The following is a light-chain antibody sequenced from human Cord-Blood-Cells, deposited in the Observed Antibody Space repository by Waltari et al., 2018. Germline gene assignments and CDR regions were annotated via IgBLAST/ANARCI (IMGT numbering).Light chain of an antibody. J-gene: IGKJ3*01. CDR3: QQYNNWPCT. CDR2: GAS. V-gene: IGKV3-15*01. Sequence: EIVLTQSPATLSVSPGERATLSCRASQSVSSNLAWYQQKPGQAPRLLIYGASTRAPGIPARFSGSGSGTEFTLTISSLQSEDFAVYYCQQYNNWPCTFGPGTKVDIK. CDR1: QSVSSN.